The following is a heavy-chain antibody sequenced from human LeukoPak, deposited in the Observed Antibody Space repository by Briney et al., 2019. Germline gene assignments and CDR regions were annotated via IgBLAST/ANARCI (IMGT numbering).Heavy chain of an antibody. J-gene: IGHJ6*03. CDR3: ARGVDYSSSYMDV. D-gene: IGHD6-6*01. CDR1: GGSLRSSTDY. V-gene: IGHV4-39*07. CDR2: IFYSGRT. Sequence: PSETLSLPCTVSGGSLRSSTDYWGWTRPPPGKGLEWIGCIFYSGRTYYHPSLKNRVTISVHTSTNQFSLKLSSVTAADTAVYYCARGVDYSSSYMDVWGKGTTVTVSS.